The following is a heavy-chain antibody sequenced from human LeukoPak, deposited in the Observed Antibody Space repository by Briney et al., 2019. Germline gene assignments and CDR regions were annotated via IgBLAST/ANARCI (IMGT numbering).Heavy chain of an antibody. CDR1: GFTFSSYS. D-gene: IGHD4-17*01. Sequence: GGSLRLSCAASGFTFSSYSMNWVRQAPGKGLEWVSSISSSSSYIYYADSVKGRFTISRDNAKNSLYLQMNSLRAEDTAVYYCARDLLGTVTTFDYWGQGTLVTVSS. CDR3: ARDLLGTVTTFDY. V-gene: IGHV3-21*01. J-gene: IGHJ4*02. CDR2: ISSSSSYI.